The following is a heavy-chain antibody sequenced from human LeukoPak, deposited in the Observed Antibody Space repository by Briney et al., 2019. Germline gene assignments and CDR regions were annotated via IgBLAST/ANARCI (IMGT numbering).Heavy chain of an antibody. V-gene: IGHV4-4*07. J-gene: IGHJ5*02. CDR3: ARDRSIAATFDP. CDR2: IYTSGST. D-gene: IGHD6-6*01. CDR1: GCSISSYY. Sequence: SETLSLTCTVSGCSISSYYWSWIRQPAGKGLEWIGRIYTSGSTNYNPSLKSRVTMSVATSKNQFSLKLSSVTAADTAVYYCARDRSIAATFDPWGQGTLVTVSS.